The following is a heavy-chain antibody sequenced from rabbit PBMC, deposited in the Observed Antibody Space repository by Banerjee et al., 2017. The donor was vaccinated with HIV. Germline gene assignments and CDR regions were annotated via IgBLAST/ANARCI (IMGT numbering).Heavy chain of an antibody. Sequence: QSLVESGGELVKPGASLTLTCTASGFSFSSSSYMCWVRQAPGRGLEWIACGYGGSSGNTYYASWAKGRFTISKTSSTTVTLQMTSLTAADTATYFCARGLVAGVLDLWGQGTLVTVS. D-gene: IGHD3-3*01. J-gene: IGHJ3*01. CDR1: GFSFSSSSY. CDR3: ARGLVAGVLDL. V-gene: IGHV1S40*01. CDR2: GYGGSSGNT.